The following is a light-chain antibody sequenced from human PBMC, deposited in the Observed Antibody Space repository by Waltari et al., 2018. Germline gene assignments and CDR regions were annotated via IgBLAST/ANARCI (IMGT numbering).Light chain of an antibody. J-gene: IGKJ1*01. V-gene: IGKV3-15*01. CDR3: QQYNNWPPGT. Sequence: ETVVTQSPATLSVSPGERATLSCRTSQSIGFSLAWYQQKPGQAPRLLIYHASTRATGIPGRFSGSGSETKFTLTISSLQSVDFAVYYCQQYNNWPPGTFGQGTKVEI. CDR1: QSIGFS. CDR2: HAS.